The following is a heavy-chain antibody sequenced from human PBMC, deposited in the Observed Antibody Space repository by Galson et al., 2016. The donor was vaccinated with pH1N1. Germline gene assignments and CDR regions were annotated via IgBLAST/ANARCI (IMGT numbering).Heavy chain of an antibody. D-gene: IGHD2-2*01. CDR2: ISGSGGTT. V-gene: IGHV3-23*01. J-gene: IGHJ6*02. Sequence: SLRLSCAASGFTFSSYAMYWVRQAPGKGLEWVSAISGSGGTTHDADSVKGRFTISRDNSKNTLYLQMHSLRAEDTATYYSAKFPDVCNVTRCFPYGMHAWGQGTTVTVSS. CDR3: AKFPDVCNVTRCFPYGMHA. CDR1: GFTFSSYA.